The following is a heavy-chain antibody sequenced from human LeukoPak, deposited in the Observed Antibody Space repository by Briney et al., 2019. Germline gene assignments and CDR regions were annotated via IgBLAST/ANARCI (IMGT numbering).Heavy chain of an antibody. J-gene: IGHJ5*02. CDR1: GFTFSSYA. V-gene: IGHV3-23*01. CDR2: ISGSGGST. Sequence: GGSLRLSCAASGFTFSSYAMSWVRQAPGKGLEWVSAISGSGGSTYYVDSVKGRFTISRDNSKNTLYLQMNSLRAEDTAVYYCAKDQRMVERLGWFDPWGQGTLVTVSS. D-gene: IGHD1-1*01. CDR3: AKDQRMVERLGWFDP.